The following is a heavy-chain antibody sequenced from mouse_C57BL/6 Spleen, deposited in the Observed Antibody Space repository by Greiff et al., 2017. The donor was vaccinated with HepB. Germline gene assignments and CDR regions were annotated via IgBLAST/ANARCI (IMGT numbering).Heavy chain of an antibody. CDR2: IDPSDSYT. J-gene: IGHJ2*01. D-gene: IGHD5-1*01. CDR1: GYTFTSYW. Sequence: QVQLQQPGAELVKPGASVKLSCKASGYTFTSYWMQWVKQRPGHGLEWIGEIDPSDSYTNYNQKFKGKATLTVDTSSSTAYMQLSSLTSEDSAVYYCARAGSNYFDYWGQGTTLTVSS. V-gene: IGHV1-50*01. CDR3: ARAGSNYFDY.